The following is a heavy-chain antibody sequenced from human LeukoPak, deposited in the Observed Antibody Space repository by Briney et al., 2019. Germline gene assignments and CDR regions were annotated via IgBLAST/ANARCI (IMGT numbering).Heavy chain of an antibody. V-gene: IGHV4-39*01. CDR2: IYYSGST. Sequence: SETLSLTCTVSGGSISSSSYYWGWIRQPPGKGLEWIGSIYYSGSTYYNPSLKSRVTISVDTSKNQFSLKLSSVTAADTAVYYCASPRWLQLGDAFDIWGQGTMVTVSS. CDR1: GGSISSSSYY. D-gene: IGHD5-24*01. J-gene: IGHJ3*02. CDR3: ASPRWLQLGDAFDI.